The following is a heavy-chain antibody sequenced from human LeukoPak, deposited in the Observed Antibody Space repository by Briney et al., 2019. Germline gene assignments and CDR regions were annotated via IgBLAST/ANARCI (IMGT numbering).Heavy chain of an antibody. D-gene: IGHD3-10*01. CDR2: INPNSGGT. J-gene: IGHJ3*02. CDR1: GYTFTGYY. CDR3: ARATTMVRGVIIDDAFDI. V-gene: IGHV1-2*02. Sequence: ASVKVSCKASGYTFTGYYMHWVRQAPGQGLEWMGWINPNSGGTNYAQKFQGRVTMTRDTSISTACMELSRLRSDDTAVYYCARATTMVRGVIIDDAFDIWGQGTMVTVSS.